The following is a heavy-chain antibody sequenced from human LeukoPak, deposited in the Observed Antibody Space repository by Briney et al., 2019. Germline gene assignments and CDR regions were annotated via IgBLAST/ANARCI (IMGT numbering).Heavy chain of an antibody. J-gene: IGHJ4*02. V-gene: IGHV3-48*03. CDR3: ARMIVVVTAIDY. CDR2: ISSSGSTI. CDR1: GSSSSSYE. Sequence: PAGSLRLSSAAAGSSSSSYEMNWVSHAPGKGLGWVSYISSSGSTIYYADSVKGRFTISRDNAKNSLYLQMNSLRAEDTAVYYCARMIVVVTAIDYWGQGTLVTVSS. D-gene: IGHD2-21*02.